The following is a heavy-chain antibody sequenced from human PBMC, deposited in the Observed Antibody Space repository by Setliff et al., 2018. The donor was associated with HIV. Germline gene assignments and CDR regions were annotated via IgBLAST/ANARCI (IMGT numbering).Heavy chain of an antibody. Sequence: ASVKVSCKTSGYIFTDYGISWVRQAPRQGLEWMGWISGYNANTEYAQNVQGRVTMTTDTSTSTAYMELRSLRSDDTAVYYCARDQEAVAPSAAFDIWGQGTMVTVSS. V-gene: IGHV1-18*01. J-gene: IGHJ3*02. CDR1: GYIFTDYG. CDR3: ARDQEAVAPSAAFDI. D-gene: IGHD6-19*01. CDR2: ISGYNANT.